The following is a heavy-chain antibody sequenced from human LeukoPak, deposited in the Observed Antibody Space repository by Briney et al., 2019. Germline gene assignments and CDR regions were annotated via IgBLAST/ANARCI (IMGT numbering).Heavy chain of an antibody. CDR3: ARGPRGGNWNEALDY. CDR2: FYPGDSDS. V-gene: IGHV5-51*01. Sequence: GESLEISCKASGYSCTTYWIGWVRQKPGKGLEWMGMFYPGDSDSRYSPSFQGQVTISADNSITTAYLQWSSLKASDTAMYYCARGPRGGNWNEALDYWGQGALVTVSS. D-gene: IGHD1-1*01. J-gene: IGHJ4*02. CDR1: GYSCTTYW.